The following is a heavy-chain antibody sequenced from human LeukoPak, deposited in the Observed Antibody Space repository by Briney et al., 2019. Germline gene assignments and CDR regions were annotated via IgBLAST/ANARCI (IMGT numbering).Heavy chain of an antibody. D-gene: IGHD6-13*01. Sequence: PGGSLRLSCAASGFTFSSFWMHWVRQAPGKGLMWVSRINSDGSSTTYADSVKGRFTISRDNAKNTLYLHMSSLRAEDTAVYYCRGRIATTDYTFDVWGQGTMATVSS. V-gene: IGHV3-74*03. J-gene: IGHJ3*01. CDR2: INSDGSST. CDR1: GFTFSSFW. CDR3: RGRIATTDYTFDV.